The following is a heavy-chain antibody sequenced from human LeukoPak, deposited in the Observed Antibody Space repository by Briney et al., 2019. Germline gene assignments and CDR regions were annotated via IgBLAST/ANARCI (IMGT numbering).Heavy chain of an antibody. V-gene: IGHV4-39*07. J-gene: IGHJ4*02. CDR1: GGSISSSSYY. D-gene: IGHD3-3*01. CDR3: ARTNSYDFWSGYYFDY. CDR2: IYYSGST. Sequence: SETLSLTCTVSGGSISSSSYYWGWIRQPPGKGLEWIGSIYYSGSTYYNPSLKSRVTISVDTSKNQFSLKLSSVTAADTAVYYCARTNSYDFWSGYYFDYWGQGTLVTVSS.